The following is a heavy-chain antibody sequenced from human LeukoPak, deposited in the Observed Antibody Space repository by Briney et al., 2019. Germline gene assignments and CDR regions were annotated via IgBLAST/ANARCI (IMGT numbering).Heavy chain of an antibody. CDR1: GYTFTSYD. J-gene: IGHJ5*02. V-gene: IGHV1-8*01. CDR2: MNPNSGNT. D-gene: IGHD3-10*01. CDR3: ARGYVLLWFGGLLGWFDP. Sequence: ASVKVSCKASGYTFTSYDINWVRQATGQGLEWMGWMNPNSGNTGYAQKFQGRVTMTRNTSISTAYMELSSLRSEDTAVYYCARGYVLLWFGGLLGWFDPWGQGTLVTVSS.